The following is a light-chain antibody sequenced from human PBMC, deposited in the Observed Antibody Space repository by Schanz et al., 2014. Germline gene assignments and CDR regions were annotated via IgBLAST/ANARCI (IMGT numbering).Light chain of an antibody. V-gene: IGKV3-20*01. CDR2: DAS. CDR1: QSVKNNS. CDR3: QQYGSSPLT. Sequence: EIVLTQSPGSLSLSPGERVTLSCRASQSVKNNSLAWYQQKPGQAPRLLIYDASSRATGIPDRFSGSGSGTDFTLSISRLEPEDFAVYYCQQYGSSPLTFGGGTNVEIK. J-gene: IGKJ4*01.